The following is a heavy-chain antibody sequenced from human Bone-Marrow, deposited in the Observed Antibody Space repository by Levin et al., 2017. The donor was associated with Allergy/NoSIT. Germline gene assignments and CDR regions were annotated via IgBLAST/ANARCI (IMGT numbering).Heavy chain of an antibody. CDR3: ATGGWLHPEDY. CDR1: GFTFSSYG. J-gene: IGHJ4*02. D-gene: IGHD5-12*01. CDR2: ISYDGSNK. V-gene: IGHV3-30*03. Sequence: PGGSLRLSCAASGFTFSSYGMHWVRQAPGKGLEWVAVISYDGSNKYYADSVKGRFTISRDNSKNTLYLQMNSLRAEDTAVYYCATGGWLHPEDYWGQGTLVTVSS.